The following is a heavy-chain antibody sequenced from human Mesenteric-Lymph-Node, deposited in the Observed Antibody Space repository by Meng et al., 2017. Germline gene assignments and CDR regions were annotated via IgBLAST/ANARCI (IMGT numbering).Heavy chain of an antibody. V-gene: IGHV3-66*01. Sequence: GESLKISCAASGFTVSNNYMSWVRQAPGKGLEWASVIYSGGSTYYADSVKGRFTIPRDHSKNTVYLQMNSLRPEDTAVYYYVGESLDAYGYSDHFWGQGTLVTVSS. J-gene: IGHJ4*02. CDR1: GFTVSNNY. CDR3: VGESLDAYGYSDHF. CDR2: IYSGGST. D-gene: IGHD3-10*01.